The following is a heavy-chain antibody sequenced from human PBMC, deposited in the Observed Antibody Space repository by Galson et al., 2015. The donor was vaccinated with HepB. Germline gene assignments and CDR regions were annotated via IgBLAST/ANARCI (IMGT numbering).Heavy chain of an antibody. D-gene: IGHD6-19*01. CDR1: GDSVSGNGAA. CDR3: ARGGEQWLVRPWFHP. CDR2: TYYRSKWYH. J-gene: IGHJ5*02. V-gene: IGHV6-1*01. Sequence: CAISGDSVSGNGAAWNWIRQSPSRGLEWLGRTYYRSKWYHDYAVSVKSRITITPDTSKNHFSLHLISVTPEDTAVYYCARGGEQWLVRPWFHPWGQGTLVTVSP.